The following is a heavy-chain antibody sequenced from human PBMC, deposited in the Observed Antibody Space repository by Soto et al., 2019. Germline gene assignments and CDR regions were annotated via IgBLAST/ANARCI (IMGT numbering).Heavy chain of an antibody. CDR2: ISGSGDST. D-gene: IGHD2-2*02. Sequence: GGSLRLSCAASGFTFSTYAMSWGRQAPGKGLEWVSAISGSGDSTYYADSVKGRFTISRDNSKNTLYLQMNSLRAEDTAVYYCAKGTAQAAIRRDYFDYWGQGTLVTVSS. V-gene: IGHV3-23*01. CDR3: AKGTAQAAIRRDYFDY. CDR1: GFTFSTYA. J-gene: IGHJ4*02.